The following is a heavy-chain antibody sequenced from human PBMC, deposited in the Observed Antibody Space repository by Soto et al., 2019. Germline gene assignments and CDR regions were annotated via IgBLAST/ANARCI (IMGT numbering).Heavy chain of an antibody. Sequence: QVQLVQSGAEVKKPGSSVKVSCKASGGTFSSYAXSXXXXXXXXXXXXXXXIIPIFGTANYAQKFQGRVTITADESTSTAYMELSSLRSEDTAVYYCARSNRGYYDSSGYDAFDIWGQGTMVTVSS. D-gene: IGHD3-22*01. CDR2: IIPIFGTA. CDR3: ARSNRGYYDSSGYDAFDI. CDR1: GGTFSSYA. V-gene: IGHV1-69*12. J-gene: IGHJ3*02.